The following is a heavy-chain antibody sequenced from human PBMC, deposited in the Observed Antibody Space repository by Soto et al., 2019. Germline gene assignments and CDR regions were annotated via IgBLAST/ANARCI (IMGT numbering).Heavy chain of an antibody. J-gene: IGHJ4*02. V-gene: IGHV3-15*01. D-gene: IGHD1-1*01. Sequence: EVQLVESGGGLVKPGGSLRLSCAGSGFTFSNDWMSWVRRAPGKGLEWVGRIKSDAYGGAIDYAAPVQGRFTSSRDDSKSTLFLPMTNLKTEDTAVYSWTSTEVRLDPPTNEFCGQGTPVIVSS. CDR2: IKSDAYGGAI. CDR3: TSTEVRLDPPTNEF. CDR1: GFTFSNDW.